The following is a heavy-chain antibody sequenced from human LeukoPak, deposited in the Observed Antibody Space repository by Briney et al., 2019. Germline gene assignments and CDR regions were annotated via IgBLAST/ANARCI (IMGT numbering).Heavy chain of an antibody. Sequence: SETLSLTCAVSGRSFSGYYWSWIRQSPGKGLEWIGEINHLGSTNYNPSLKSRVTISVDTSKNQFSLRLRSVTAADTAAYYCARVFGGSSGYFDYWGQGTLVTVSS. CDR1: GRSFSGYY. CDR2: INHLGST. D-gene: IGHD3-16*01. J-gene: IGHJ4*02. CDR3: ARVFGGSSGYFDY. V-gene: IGHV4-34*01.